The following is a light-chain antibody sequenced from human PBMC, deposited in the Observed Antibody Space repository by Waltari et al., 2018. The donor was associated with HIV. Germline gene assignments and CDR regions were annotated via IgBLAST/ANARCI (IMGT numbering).Light chain of an antibody. CDR3: SSYRNSRTWV. CDR2: EVS. J-gene: IGLJ3*02. V-gene: IGLV2-14*01. CDR1: NSDIGVYTF. Sequence: QSALTQPASVSGSPGQWITISCTGTNSDIGVYTFVSWYQHHPGKAPNLIIFEVSNRPSGFSDRFSGSKSGNTASLTISGLQAEDEADYYCSSYRNSRTWVFGGGTKLTVL.